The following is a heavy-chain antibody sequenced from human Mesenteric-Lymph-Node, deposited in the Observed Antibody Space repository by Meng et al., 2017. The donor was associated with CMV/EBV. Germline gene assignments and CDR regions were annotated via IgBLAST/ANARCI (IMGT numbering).Heavy chain of an antibody. CDR1: GFTVSSNY. CDR2: IYSGGST. D-gene: IGHD3-3*01. CDR3: ARIPTRITIFGVVIENYYYYGMDV. V-gene: IGHV3-53*01. Sequence: GESLKISCAASGFTVSSNYMSWVRQAPGKGLEWVSVIYSGGSTYYADSVKGRFTISRDNSKNTLYLQMNSLRAEDTAVYYCARIPTRITIFGVVIENYYYYGMDVWGQGTTVTVSS. J-gene: IGHJ6*02.